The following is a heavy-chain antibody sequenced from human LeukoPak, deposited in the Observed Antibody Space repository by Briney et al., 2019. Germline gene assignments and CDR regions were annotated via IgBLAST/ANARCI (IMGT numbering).Heavy chain of an antibody. Sequence: GESLKISCKGSGYSFTSYWIGWVRQMPGKGLEWMGIIYPGDSDTRYSPSFQGQVTISADKSISTAHLQWSSLKASDTATYCCASSYYYGSGSYFHYGMDVWGKGTTVTVSS. J-gene: IGHJ6*04. CDR1: GYSFTSYW. D-gene: IGHD3-10*01. V-gene: IGHV5-51*01. CDR3: ASSYYYGSGSYFHYGMDV. CDR2: IYPGDSDT.